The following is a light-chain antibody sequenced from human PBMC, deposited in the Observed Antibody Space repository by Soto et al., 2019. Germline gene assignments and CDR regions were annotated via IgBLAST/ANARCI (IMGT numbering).Light chain of an antibody. CDR1: QSVSSN. CDR2: GAS. J-gene: IGKJ3*01. V-gene: IGKV3-15*01. CDR3: QEYNNWPKLT. Sequence: EIVMTQSPATLSVSPGERATLSCRASQSVSSNLAWYQQKPGQAPRLLIYGASTRATGIPARFSGSGSGTAFTLNISSQQSEDFAVYYCQEYNNWPKLTFGPGTKVDIK.